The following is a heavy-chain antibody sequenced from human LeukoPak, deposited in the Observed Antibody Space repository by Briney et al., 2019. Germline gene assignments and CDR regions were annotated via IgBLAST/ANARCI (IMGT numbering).Heavy chain of an antibody. CDR3: ARKGYSGSYGTNY. J-gene: IGHJ4*02. Sequence: SETLSLTCAVYGGSFSGYYWSWIRQPPGKGLEWIGEINHSGSINYNPSLKSRVTISVDTSKNQFSLKLSSVTAADTAVYYCARKGYSGSYGTNYWGQGTLVTVSS. CDR1: GGSFSGYY. CDR2: INHSGSI. V-gene: IGHV4-34*01. D-gene: IGHD1-26*01.